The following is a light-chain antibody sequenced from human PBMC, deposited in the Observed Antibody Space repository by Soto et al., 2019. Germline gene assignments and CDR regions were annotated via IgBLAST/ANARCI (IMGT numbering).Light chain of an antibody. J-gene: IGKJ1*01. Sequence: EIVMTQSPATLSVSPGDRATLSCRASQSVSSNLAWYQQKPGQAPRLLMYGASTRDTGIPDRFSGSGSGTEFTLTISSLQSEDFAVYYCQQHNNWSPWTFGQGTKVEIK. CDR3: QQHNNWSPWT. V-gene: IGKV3-15*01. CDR1: QSVSSN. CDR2: GAS.